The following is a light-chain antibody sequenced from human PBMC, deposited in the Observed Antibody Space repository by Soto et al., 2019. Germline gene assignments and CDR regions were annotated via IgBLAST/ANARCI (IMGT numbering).Light chain of an antibody. V-gene: IGLV2-23*01. CDR2: EGS. Sequence: QSALTQPASVSGSPGQSITISCTGTSSDVGSDNLVSWYQQHPGKAPKLMIYEGSKRPSGVSNRFSGSKSGNTASLTISGLQAEDEADYYCCSYAGSSTAIFRGATKVTV. J-gene: IGLJ2*01. CDR3: CSYAGSSTAI. CDR1: SSDVGSDNL.